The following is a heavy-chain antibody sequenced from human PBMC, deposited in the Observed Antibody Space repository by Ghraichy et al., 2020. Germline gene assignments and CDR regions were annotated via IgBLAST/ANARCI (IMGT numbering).Heavy chain of an antibody. D-gene: IGHD3-10*01. Sequence: GGSLRLSCAASGFTFSNYWMHWVRQAPGKGLVWVSRVNSDGSWKSYADSVKGRFTISRDTGTNTLFLEMNSLRVEDTAVYYCAREAASYYYGMDVWGRGTPVTVSS. CDR1: GFTFSNYW. CDR3: AREAASYYYGMDV. CDR2: VNSDGSWK. V-gene: IGHV3-74*01. J-gene: IGHJ6*02.